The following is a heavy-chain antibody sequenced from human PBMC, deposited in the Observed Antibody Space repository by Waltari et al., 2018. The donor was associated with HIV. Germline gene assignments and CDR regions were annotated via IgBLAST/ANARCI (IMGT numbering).Heavy chain of an antibody. J-gene: IGHJ4*02. CDR2: IYYSGST. V-gene: IGHV4-59*01. Sequence: QVQLQESGPGLVKPSETLSLTCSVSGGSISSYYWSWIRQPPGKGLEWIGYIYYSGSTNYNPSLKSRVTISVDTSKNQFSLKLSSVTAADTAVYYCARGGSSCYYYGWGQGTLVTVSS. D-gene: IGHD3-22*01. CDR3: ARGGSSCYYYG. CDR1: GGSISSYY.